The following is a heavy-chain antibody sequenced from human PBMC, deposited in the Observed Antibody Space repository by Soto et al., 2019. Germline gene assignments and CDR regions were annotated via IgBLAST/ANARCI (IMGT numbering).Heavy chain of an antibody. CDR3: AKSPSLMVRGAIVSSPLDY. CDR1: GFTFSSYA. Sequence: PGGSLRLSCAASGFTFSSYAMSWVRQAPGKGLEWVSAISGSGGSTYYADSVKGRFTISRDNSKNTLYLQMNSLRAEDTAVYYCAKSPSLMVRGAIVSSPLDYWGQGTLVTVSS. D-gene: IGHD3-10*01. V-gene: IGHV3-23*01. CDR2: ISGSGGST. J-gene: IGHJ4*02.